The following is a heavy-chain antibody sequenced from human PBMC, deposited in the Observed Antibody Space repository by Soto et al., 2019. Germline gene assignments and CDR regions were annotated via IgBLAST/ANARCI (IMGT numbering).Heavy chain of an antibody. J-gene: IGHJ4*02. CDR3: AKDGPYSGSYYPY. V-gene: IGHV1-8*01. Sequence: ASVKVSCKASGYTFTSYDINWVRQATGQGLEWMGWMNPNSGNTGYAQKFQGRVTMTRNTSISTAYMELSSLRSEDTAVYYCAKDGPYSGSYYPYWGQGTLVTVSS. CDR2: MNPNSGNT. CDR1: GYTFTSYD. D-gene: IGHD1-26*01.